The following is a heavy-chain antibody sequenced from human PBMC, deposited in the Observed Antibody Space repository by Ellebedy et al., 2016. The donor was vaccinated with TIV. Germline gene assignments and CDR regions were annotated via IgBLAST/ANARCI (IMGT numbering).Heavy chain of an antibody. D-gene: IGHD5-12*01. V-gene: IGHV1-69*13. CDR3: ARDQGGYSGLDGTKGGWFDP. Sequence: AASVKVSCKASGCTFRSYAIRWVRQDPRQGLEWMGGVIPIFGTANYEQQFQGRVTITADESTSTAYMEVSSLRAEDTAGYYCARDQGGYSGLDGTKGGWFDPWGQGTLVTVSS. CDR1: GCTFRSYA. CDR2: VIPIFGTA. J-gene: IGHJ5*02.